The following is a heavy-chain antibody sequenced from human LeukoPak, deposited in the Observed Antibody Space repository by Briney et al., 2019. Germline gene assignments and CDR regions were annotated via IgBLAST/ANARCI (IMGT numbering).Heavy chain of an antibody. CDR1: GYTFASYD. CDR2: MNPNSGNT. CDR3: ARGRITIFGVVIIAGDFDY. J-gene: IGHJ4*02. V-gene: IGHV1-8*03. D-gene: IGHD3-3*01. Sequence: ASVKVSCKASGYTFASYDINWVRQATGQGLEWMVWMNPNSGNTGYAQKFQGRVTITRNTSISTAYMELSSLRSEDTAVYYCARGRITIFGVVIIAGDFDYWGQGTLVTVSS.